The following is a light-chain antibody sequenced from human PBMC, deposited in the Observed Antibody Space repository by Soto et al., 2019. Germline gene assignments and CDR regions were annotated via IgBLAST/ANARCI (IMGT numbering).Light chain of an antibody. Sequence: DIQRTRSPSTLSASVGDRVSMTCRASQSISSWLAWYQQKPGKAPKLLIYKASSLESGVPSRFSGSGSGTEFTLTISSLQPDDFATYYCQQYNSYSTFGQGTKVDI. V-gene: IGKV1-5*03. J-gene: IGKJ1*01. CDR1: QSISSW. CDR2: KAS. CDR3: QQYNSYST.